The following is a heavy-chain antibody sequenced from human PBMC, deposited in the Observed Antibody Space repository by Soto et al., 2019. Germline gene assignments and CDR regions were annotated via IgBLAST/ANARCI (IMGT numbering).Heavy chain of an antibody. Sequence: SETLSLTCTVSGGSISSGGYYWSWIRQHPGKGLEWIGYIYYSGSTYYNPSLKSRVTISVDTSKNQFSLKLSSVTAADTAVYYCAREPVVVPAAILGGGYYGMDVWGQGTTVTVSS. D-gene: IGHD2-2*02. CDR3: AREPVVVPAAILGGGYYGMDV. CDR2: IYYSGST. J-gene: IGHJ6*02. CDR1: GGSISSGGYY. V-gene: IGHV4-31*03.